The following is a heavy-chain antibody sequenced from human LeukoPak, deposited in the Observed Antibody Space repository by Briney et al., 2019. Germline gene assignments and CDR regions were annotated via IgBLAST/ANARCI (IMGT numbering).Heavy chain of an antibody. CDR1: GGSISSSSYY. CDR3: AKAFQANYYYIDV. CDR2: ISDSGGST. J-gene: IGHJ6*03. D-gene: IGHD5-12*01. Sequence: PSETLSLTCTVSGGSISSSSYYWGWIRQPPGKGLEWVSAISDSGGSTYYADSVKGRFTISRDNSKNTLYLQMNSLRAEDTAVYYCAKAFQANYYYIDVWGKGTTVTVSS. V-gene: IGHV3-23*01.